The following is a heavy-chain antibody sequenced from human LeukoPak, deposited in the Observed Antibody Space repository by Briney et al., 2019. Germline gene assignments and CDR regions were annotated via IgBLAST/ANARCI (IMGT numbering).Heavy chain of an antibody. CDR2: IIPIFGTA. D-gene: IGHD3-10*01. V-gene: IGHV1-69*05. J-gene: IGHJ5*02. CDR1: GGTFSSYA. CDR3: ARDHNEFYGSGSYYTLNWFDP. Sequence: SVRVSCKASGGTFSSYAISWVRQAPGQGLEWMGGIIPIFGTANYAQKFQGRVTMTRDTSTSTVYMELSSLRSEDTAVYYCARDHNEFYGSGSYYTLNWFDPWGQGTLVTVSS.